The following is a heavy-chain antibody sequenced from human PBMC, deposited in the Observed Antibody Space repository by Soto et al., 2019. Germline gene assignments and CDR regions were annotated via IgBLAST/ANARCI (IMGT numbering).Heavy chain of an antibody. J-gene: IGHJ6*02. V-gene: IGHV4-59*01. CDR1: GVSIISYY. CDR3: AREGSYKNYYYYGMDV. CDR2: IYYSGST. Sequence: SETHSHTSTFSGVSIISYYWSWIRQPTGKGLEWIGYIYYSGSTNYNPSLKSRVTISVDTSKNQFSLKLSSVTAADTAVYYCAREGSYKNYYYYGMDVWGQGTTVTVSS. D-gene: IGHD2-15*01.